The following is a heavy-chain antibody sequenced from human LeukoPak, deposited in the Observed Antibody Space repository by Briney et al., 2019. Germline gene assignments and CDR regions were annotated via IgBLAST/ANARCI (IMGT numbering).Heavy chain of an antibody. CDR1: GYTFTGYY. V-gene: IGHV1-2*02. Sequence: ASVKVSCKASGYTFTGYYMHWVRQAPGQGHEWMGWINPNSGGTNYAQKFQGRVTMTRDTSISTAYMELSRLRSDDTAVYYCARAGRQYCSGGSCYVYWGQGTPVTVSS. D-gene: IGHD2-15*01. J-gene: IGHJ4*02. CDR3: ARAGRQYCSGGSCYVY. CDR2: INPNSGGT.